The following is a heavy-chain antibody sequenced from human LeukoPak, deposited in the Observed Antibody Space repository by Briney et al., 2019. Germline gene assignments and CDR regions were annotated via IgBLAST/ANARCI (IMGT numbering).Heavy chain of an antibody. D-gene: IGHD6-13*01. V-gene: IGHV3-23*01. J-gene: IGHJ4*02. Sequence: GGSLRLSCAASGFTFSSYAMSWVRQAPGKGLEWVSGISGSGDNTYYADSVKGRFTISRDNSKNTLYLQMNSLRAEDTAVYYCARVFPDSSSWLFDFDYWGQGTLVTVSS. CDR3: ARVFPDSSSWLFDFDY. CDR1: GFTFSSYA. CDR2: ISGSGDNT.